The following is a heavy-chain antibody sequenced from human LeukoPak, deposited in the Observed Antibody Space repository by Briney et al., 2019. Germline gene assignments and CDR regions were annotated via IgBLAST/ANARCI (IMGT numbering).Heavy chain of an antibody. V-gene: IGHV4-61*02. J-gene: IGHJ3*02. D-gene: IGHD3-22*01. CDR2: IYTSGGT. CDR3: ARDLAYYDTSGSLVGAFDI. Sequence: SETLSLTCAVSGDSISSGSYCWSWIRQPAGKGLEWIGRIYTSGGTNYIPSLKSRVAISVDTSKNQFSLKLSSVTAADTAVYYCARDLAYYDTSGSLVGAFDIWGQGTMVTVSS. CDR1: GDSISSGSYC.